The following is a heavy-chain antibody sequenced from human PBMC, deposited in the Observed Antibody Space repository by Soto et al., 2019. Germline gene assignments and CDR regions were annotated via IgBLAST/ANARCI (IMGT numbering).Heavy chain of an antibody. Sequence: QVQLVQSGAEVKKPGSSVKVSCKASGGTFSSYAISWVRQAPGQGLEWMGGIIPISGTANYTQKFQGRVTITADESKSTAYMELSSLRSEDTAVYYCARSQGSSTSLEIYYYYYYGMDVRGQGTTVTVSS. CDR2: IIPISGTA. CDR1: GGTFSSYA. CDR3: ARSQGSSTSLEIYYYYYYGMDV. V-gene: IGHV1-69*01. D-gene: IGHD2-2*01. J-gene: IGHJ6*02.